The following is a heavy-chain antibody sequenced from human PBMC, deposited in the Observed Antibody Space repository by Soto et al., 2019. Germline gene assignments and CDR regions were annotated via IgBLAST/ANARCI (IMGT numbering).Heavy chain of an antibody. D-gene: IGHD2-2*01. J-gene: IGHJ4*02. CDR3: AKNYQFDC. CDR2: INVGDAGT. V-gene: IGHV3-23*01. Sequence: EVQLLESGGGLEQPGGSLRLSCAASGFIFTSYAMSWVRQAPGKWLEWVSSINVGDAGTNYADSVKVRFTISRDNSKNTLYLQMNFLRADDTAIYYCAKNYQFDCWGQGTLVTVSS. CDR1: GFIFTSYA.